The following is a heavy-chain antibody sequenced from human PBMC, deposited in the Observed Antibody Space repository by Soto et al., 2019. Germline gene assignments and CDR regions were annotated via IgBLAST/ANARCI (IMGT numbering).Heavy chain of an antibody. D-gene: IGHD1-26*01. V-gene: IGHV4-38-2*01. Sequence: SETLSLTCVVSNFSISSCYYWCWIRQSPGKGLEWIASIYRSGTTSYNPSLKSRVTISVDPSKNQFSLMLTAVTAADTAVYYCARTHSGSYYSVFNYWGRGSLVTVSS. CDR3: ARTHSGSYYSVFNY. CDR2: IYRSGTT. CDR1: NFSISSCYY. J-gene: IGHJ4*02.